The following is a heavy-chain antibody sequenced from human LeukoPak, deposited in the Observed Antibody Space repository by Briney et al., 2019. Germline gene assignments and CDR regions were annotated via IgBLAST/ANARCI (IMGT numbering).Heavy chain of an antibody. CDR2: INPNSGGT. J-gene: IGHJ5*02. V-gene: IGHV1-2*02. CDR1: GYTFTGYY. D-gene: IGHD6-19*01. CDR3: ATQATSGWHFS. Sequence: ASVKVSCKASGYTFTGYYMHWVRQAPEQGPEWMGWINPNSGGTNYAQKFQGRVTMTRDTSLSTVYMELSRLRSDDTAVYYCATQATSGWHFSWGQGTLVTVSS.